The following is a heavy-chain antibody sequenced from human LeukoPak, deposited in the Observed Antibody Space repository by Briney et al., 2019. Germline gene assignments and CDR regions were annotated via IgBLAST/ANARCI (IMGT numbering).Heavy chain of an antibody. CDR1: GFTFSDYY. D-gene: IGHD4-23*01. CDR2: ISSSSSYT. CDR3: ARDGGYGGNSALDY. Sequence: GGSLRLSCAASGFTFSDYYMSWIRQAPGEGLEWVSYISSSSSYTNYADSVKGRFTISRDNAKNSLYLQMNSLRAEDTAVYYCARDGGYGGNSALDYWGQGTLVTVSS. J-gene: IGHJ4*02. V-gene: IGHV3-11*06.